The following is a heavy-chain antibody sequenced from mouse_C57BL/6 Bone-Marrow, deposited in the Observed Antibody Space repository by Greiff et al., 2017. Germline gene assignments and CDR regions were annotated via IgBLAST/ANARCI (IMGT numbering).Heavy chain of an antibody. J-gene: IGHJ1*03. D-gene: IGHD1-1*01. CDR2: INPNNGGT. V-gene: IGHV1-18*01. CDR1: GYTFTDYN. CDR3: ARGAVVAHWYFDV. Sequence: VQLQQSGPELVKPGASVKIPCKASGYTFTDYNMDWVKQSHGQSLEWIGDINPNNGGTIYNQKFKGKATLTVDKSSSTAYMELRSLTSEDTAVYYCARGAVVAHWYFDVWGTGTTVTVSS.